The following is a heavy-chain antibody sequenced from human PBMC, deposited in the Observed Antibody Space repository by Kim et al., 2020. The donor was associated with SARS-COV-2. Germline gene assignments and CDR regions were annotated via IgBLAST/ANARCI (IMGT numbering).Heavy chain of an antibody. D-gene: IGHD2-2*01. CDR2: RT. Sequence: RTKHTPPLKSRVTMSRETSKNQFSLNRTSVTAADTAVYYCARDPFRSSFDSWGQGTLVTVSS. J-gene: IGHJ4*02. CDR3: ARDPFRSSFDS. V-gene: IGHV4-4*07.